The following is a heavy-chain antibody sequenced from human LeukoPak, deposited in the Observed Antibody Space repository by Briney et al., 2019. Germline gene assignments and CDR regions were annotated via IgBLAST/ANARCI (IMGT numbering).Heavy chain of an antibody. Sequence: GGSLRLSCAASGFVFSNYGMHWVRQAPGKGLEWVAVISYDGSNKYYADSVKGRFTISRDNSKNTLYLQMNSLRAEDTAVYYCARAPLDYYDSSGYFDYWGQGTLVTVSS. CDR3: ARAPLDYYDSSGYFDY. CDR2: ISYDGSNK. CDR1: GFVFSNYG. J-gene: IGHJ4*02. V-gene: IGHV3-30*19. D-gene: IGHD3-22*01.